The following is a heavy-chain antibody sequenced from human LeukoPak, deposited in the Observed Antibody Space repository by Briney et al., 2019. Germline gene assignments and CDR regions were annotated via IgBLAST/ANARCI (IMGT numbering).Heavy chain of an antibody. D-gene: IGHD3-22*01. J-gene: IGHJ3*02. CDR2: IYPGDSDT. CDR1: GYSFTSYW. CDR3: ARHPPHNYGSNFDAFDI. Sequence: GESLKISCKGSGYSFTSYWIAWVRQVPGKGLEWMGIIYPGDSDTRYSPSFQGQVTMSADKSISTAYLQWSSLRASDTAMYYCARHPPHNYGSNFDAFDIWGQGTMVTVSS. V-gene: IGHV5-51*01.